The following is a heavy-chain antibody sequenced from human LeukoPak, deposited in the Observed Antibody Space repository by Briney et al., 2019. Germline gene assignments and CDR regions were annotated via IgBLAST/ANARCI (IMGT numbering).Heavy chain of an antibody. D-gene: IGHD3-10*01. CDR1: GYTFTSYG. V-gene: IGHV1-18*01. Sequence: ASVKASCKASGYTFTSYGISWVRQAPGQGLEWMGWISAYSGNTNYAQKLQGRVTMTTDTSTSTAYMELRSPRSDDTAVYYCARGGFGELLYDYYYYYMDVWGKGTTVTVSS. J-gene: IGHJ6*03. CDR3: ARGGFGELLYDYYYYYMDV. CDR2: ISAYSGNT.